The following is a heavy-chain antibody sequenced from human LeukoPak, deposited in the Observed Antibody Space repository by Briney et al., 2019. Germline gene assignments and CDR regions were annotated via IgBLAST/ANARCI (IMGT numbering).Heavy chain of an antibody. J-gene: IGHJ4*02. Sequence: ASETLSLTCTVSGGSVSSGSYYWSWIRQPPGKGLEWIGYIYYSGSTNYNPSLKSRVTISVDTSKNQFSLKLSSVTAADTAVYYCARASYYDFWKRVDYWGQGTLVTVSS. CDR2: IYYSGST. V-gene: IGHV4-61*01. CDR1: GGSVSSGSYY. D-gene: IGHD3-3*01. CDR3: ARASYYDFWKRVDY.